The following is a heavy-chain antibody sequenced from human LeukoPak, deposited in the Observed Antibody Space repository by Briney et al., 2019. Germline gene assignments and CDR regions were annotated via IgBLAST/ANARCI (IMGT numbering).Heavy chain of an antibody. CDR3: AKAGCSGGSCYFDP. CDR2: ISGSGNT. J-gene: IGHJ5*02. D-gene: IGHD2-15*01. Sequence: GGSLRLSCAASGFTFSSYAMNWVRQPSGKGLVWVSSISGSGNTYYADSVRGRLTISRDNSKNTLYLQMNSLRVDDTAIYYCAKAGCSGGSCYFDPWGQGTLVTVSS. CDR1: GFTFSSYA. V-gene: IGHV3-23*01.